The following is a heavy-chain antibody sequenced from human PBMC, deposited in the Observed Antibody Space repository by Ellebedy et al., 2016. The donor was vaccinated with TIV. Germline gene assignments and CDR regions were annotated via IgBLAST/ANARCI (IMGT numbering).Heavy chain of an antibody. J-gene: IGHJ3*02. V-gene: IGHV4-59*01. CDR1: GGSISSYH. D-gene: IGHD3-16*01. CDR3: ARQGLGGSYAFDI. Sequence: SETLSLTCTVSGGSISSYHWSWIRQPPGKGLEWIGYIYYRGTTNYNPSLRGRVTISVDTSKNQFSLKLSSVTAADTAVFYCARQGLGGSYAFDIWGQGTMVTVSS. CDR2: IYYRGTT.